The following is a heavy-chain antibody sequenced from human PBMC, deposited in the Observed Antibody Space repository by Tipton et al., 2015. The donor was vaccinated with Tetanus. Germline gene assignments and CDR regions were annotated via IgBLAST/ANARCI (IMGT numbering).Heavy chain of an antibody. CDR3: AGGFVRWYEP. CDR2: IYYGWAT. Sequence: TLSLTCSVSVGPVNSGTYYWSWIRQPPGKGLEWLGDIYYGWATQYNPSLDSRVTISMDTTKNLVSLRLTSVTAADTAVCSCAGGFVRWYEPWGRGTLVSVSS. J-gene: IGHJ5*02. D-gene: IGHD3-10*02. V-gene: IGHV4-61*01. CDR1: VGPVNSGTYY.